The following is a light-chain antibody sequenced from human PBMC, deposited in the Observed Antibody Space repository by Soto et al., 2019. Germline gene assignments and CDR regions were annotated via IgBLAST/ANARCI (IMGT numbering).Light chain of an antibody. Sequence: QSVLTQSPSVSSAPGQKVTISCSGSGSNIGNNYVSWYQQLPGTAPKLLIYDNNKRPSGIPDPFSGSKSGTSGTLDITGLQTGDEADYYCATWDASLPGEVFGGGTKLTVL. J-gene: IGLJ2*01. CDR2: DNN. V-gene: IGLV1-51*01. CDR1: GSNIGNNY. CDR3: ATWDASLPGEV.